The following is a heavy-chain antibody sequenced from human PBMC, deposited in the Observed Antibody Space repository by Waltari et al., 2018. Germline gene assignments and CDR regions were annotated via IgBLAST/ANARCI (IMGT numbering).Heavy chain of an antibody. V-gene: IGHV1-2*02. D-gene: IGHD2-2*01. CDR1: GSTFTGYY. CDR3: ARASTPDIVVVPAAIGY. CDR2: INPNSGGT. Sequence: QVQLVQSGAEVKKPGASVKVSCKASGSTFTGYYMHCVRQDPGQGLEWMGWINPNSGGTNYAQKFQGRVTMTRDTSISTAYMELSRLRSDDTAVYYCARASTPDIVVVPAAIGYWGQGTLVTVSS. J-gene: IGHJ4*02.